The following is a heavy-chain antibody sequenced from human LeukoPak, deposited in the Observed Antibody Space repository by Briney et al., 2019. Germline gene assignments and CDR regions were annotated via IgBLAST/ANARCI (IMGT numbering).Heavy chain of an antibody. CDR2: ISSSSSTI. Sequence: GGSLRLSCAASGFTSSSYNMSWVRQAPGKGLEWVSYISSSSSTIYYADSVKGRFTISRDNAKNTLYLQMNSLRAEDTAVYYCATRGYSYGASFDYWGKGTLVTVSS. J-gene: IGHJ4*02. D-gene: IGHD5-18*01. CDR3: ATRGYSYGASFDY. V-gene: IGHV3-48*01. CDR1: GFTSSSYN.